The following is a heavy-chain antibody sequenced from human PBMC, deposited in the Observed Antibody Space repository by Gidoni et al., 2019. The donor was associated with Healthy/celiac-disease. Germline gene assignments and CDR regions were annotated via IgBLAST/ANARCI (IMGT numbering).Heavy chain of an antibody. CDR1: GDSVSSNSAA. J-gene: IGHJ4*02. D-gene: IGHD6-13*01. CDR2: TYYRSKWYN. CDR3: ARAPYSSSWHTLSQ. V-gene: IGHV6-1*01. Sequence: QVQLQQSGPGLVKPSQTLSLTCAIPGDSVSSNSAAWNWIRQSPSRGLEWLGRTYYRSKWYNDYAVSVKSRITINPDTSKNQFSLQLNSATPEDTAVYYCARAPYSSSWHTLSQWGQGTLVTVSS.